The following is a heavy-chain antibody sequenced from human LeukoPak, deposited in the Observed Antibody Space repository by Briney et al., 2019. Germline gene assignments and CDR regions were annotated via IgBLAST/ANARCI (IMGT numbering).Heavy chain of an antibody. J-gene: IGHJ4*02. D-gene: IGHD1-14*01. CDR1: GGSISSSSYY. CDR3: ARRNRSSYYFDY. Sequence: SETLSLTCTVSGGSISSSSYYWGWIRQPPGKGLEWIGSIYYSGSTYYNPSLKSRVTISVDTSKNQFSLKLSSVTAADTAVYYCARRNRSSYYFDYWGQGTLVTVSS. V-gene: IGHV4-39*01. CDR2: IYYSGST.